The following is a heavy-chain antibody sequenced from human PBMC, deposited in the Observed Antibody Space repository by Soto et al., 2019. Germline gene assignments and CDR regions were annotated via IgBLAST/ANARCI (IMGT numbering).Heavy chain of an antibody. Sequence: QVQLVQSGAEVKKPGSSVKVSFKASGGTFSSYTISWVRQAPGQGLEWMGRIIPILSIANYAQKFHGRVTITADKSTSTAYMELSSLRSEDTAVYYCARAPGIAAAGTDWGQGTLVTVS. V-gene: IGHV1-69*02. J-gene: IGHJ4*02. D-gene: IGHD6-13*01. CDR2: IIPILSIA. CDR1: GGTFSSYT. CDR3: ARAPGIAAAGTD.